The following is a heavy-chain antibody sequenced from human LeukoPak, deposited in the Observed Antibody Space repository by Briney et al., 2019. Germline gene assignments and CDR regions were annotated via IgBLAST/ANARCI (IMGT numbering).Heavy chain of an antibody. CDR1: GFTFSNYW. CDR3: ARATSFDY. CDR2: IALSGSTI. J-gene: IGHJ4*02. V-gene: IGHV3-48*04. Sequence: GGSLRLSCAASGFTFSNYWMSWVRQAPGKGLEWVSYIALSGSTIYYADSVKGRFTIARDNAKDSLYLQMNSLRAEDTAVYYCARATSFDYWGQGTLVTVSS.